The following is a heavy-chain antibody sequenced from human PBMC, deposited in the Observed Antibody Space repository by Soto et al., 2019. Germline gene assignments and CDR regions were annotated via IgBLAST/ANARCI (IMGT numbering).Heavy chain of an antibody. J-gene: IGHJ4*02. CDR1: GFTFSMYG. V-gene: IGHV3-30*03. CDR2: IYSDGSHQ. CDR3: ARDRRVIPDADMDY. Sequence: QVQLVESGGGVVQPGSSLRLSCEASGFTFSMYGMHWVRQAPDKGLEWVGVIYSDGSHQYYGDSVKGRFTISRDNSNKMVYLQMTGLRLDDSALYYCARDRRVIPDADMDYWGQGVLVTVSS. D-gene: IGHD2-21*01.